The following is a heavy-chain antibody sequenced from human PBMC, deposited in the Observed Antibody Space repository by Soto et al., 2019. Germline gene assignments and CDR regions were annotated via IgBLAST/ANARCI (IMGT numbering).Heavy chain of an antibody. CDR1: GASITSNDHF. CDR2: VYYSGTT. CDR3: ARKIQRLDP. V-gene: IGHV4-30-4*01. D-gene: IGHD5-18*01. J-gene: IGHJ5*02. Sequence: QVHLQESGPGLVEASQTLSLTCTVSGASITSNDHFWTWIRQPPGKGLEWIGNVYYSGTTYYNPSLKSRLTISLDTSKNQFSLRLTSVTAADTAVYYCARKIQRLDPWGQGTLVTVSS.